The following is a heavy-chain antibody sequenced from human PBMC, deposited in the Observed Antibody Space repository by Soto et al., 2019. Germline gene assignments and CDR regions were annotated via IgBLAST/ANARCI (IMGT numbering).Heavy chain of an antibody. CDR2: IKSKTDGGTT. J-gene: IGHJ4*02. CDR1: GFTFSNAW. CDR3: TTRKQQRKTLNERRDGYNLDF. D-gene: IGHD5-12*01. V-gene: IGHV3-15*01. Sequence: GGSLRLSCAASGFTFSNAWMSWVRQAPGKGLEWVGRIKSKTDGGTTDYAAPVKGRFTISRDDSKNTLYLQMNSLKTEDTAVYYCTTRKQQRKTLNERRDGYNLDFWGRGTLVTVSS.